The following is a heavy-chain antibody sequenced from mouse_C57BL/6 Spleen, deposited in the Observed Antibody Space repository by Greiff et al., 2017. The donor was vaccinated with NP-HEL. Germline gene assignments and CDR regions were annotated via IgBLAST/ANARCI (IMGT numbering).Heavy chain of an antibody. Sequence: EAKLVESGGGIVQPGGSLKRFCAASRFTISSYGMSSVRQTPDKRPELVATIDSNGGSTDYPDSVKRRFTIPGDNAKNALYLQMRSLKSEDTAMYCCARSAIWSQGTTLTVSS. CDR1: RFTISSYG. V-gene: IGHV5-6-3*01. J-gene: IGHJ2*01. CDR2: IDSNGGST. CDR3: ARSAI. D-gene: IGHD2-12*01.